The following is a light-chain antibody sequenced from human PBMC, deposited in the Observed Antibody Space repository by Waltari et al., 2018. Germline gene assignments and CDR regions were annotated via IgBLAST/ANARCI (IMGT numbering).Light chain of an antibody. V-gene: IGLV2-14*03. Sequence: QSALTQPASVSGSPGQSITISCTGTSSDVGVYDHVSWYQQHPNKAPRLLIYDVNNRASGVSDRFSGSKSGNTASLTISGLQAEDEADYYCSSYTSRNTLLFGGGTKVTAL. CDR3: SSYTSRNTLL. CDR2: DVN. CDR1: SSDVGVYDH. J-gene: IGLJ2*01.